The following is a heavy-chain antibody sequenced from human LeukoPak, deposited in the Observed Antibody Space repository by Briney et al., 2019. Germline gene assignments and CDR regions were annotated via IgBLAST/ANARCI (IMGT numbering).Heavy chain of an antibody. Sequence: PSETLSLTCTVSGGSISSYYWSWIRQPPWKGLEWIGYIYYSGSTNYNPSLKSRVTISVDTSKNQFSLHLNSVTPEDTAVYYCARGGGAFDIWGQGTLVTVSS. V-gene: IGHV4-59*12. CDR1: GGSISSYY. CDR2: IYYSGST. CDR3: ARGGGAFDI. J-gene: IGHJ3*02.